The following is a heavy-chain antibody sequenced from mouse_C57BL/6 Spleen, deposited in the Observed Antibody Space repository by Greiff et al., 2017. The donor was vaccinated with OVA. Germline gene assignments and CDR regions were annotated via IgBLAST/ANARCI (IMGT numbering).Heavy chain of an antibody. Sequence: EVQRVESGPGLVKPSQSLSLTCSVTGYSITSGYYWNWIRQFPGNKLEWMGYISYDGSNNYNPSLKNRISITRDTSKNQFFLKLNSVTTEDTATYYCARDELVHWYFDVWGTGTTVTVSS. V-gene: IGHV3-6*01. J-gene: IGHJ1*03. D-gene: IGHD4-1*01. CDR3: ARDELVHWYFDV. CDR1: GYSITSGYY. CDR2: ISYDGSN.